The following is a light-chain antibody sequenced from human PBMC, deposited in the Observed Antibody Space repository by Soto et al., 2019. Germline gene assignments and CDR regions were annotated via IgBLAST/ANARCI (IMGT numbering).Light chain of an antibody. J-gene: IGLJ2*01. CDR3: SSYAGNNNVV. V-gene: IGLV2-8*01. Sequence: QSALTQPPSASGSPGQSVTISCTGTSSDVGGYNYVSWYQQHPGKAPKLMIYEVSKRPSGVPDRFSGSNSGNTASLTVSGLQAEDEADYYCSSYAGNNNVVFGGGTKLT. CDR2: EVS. CDR1: SSDVGGYNY.